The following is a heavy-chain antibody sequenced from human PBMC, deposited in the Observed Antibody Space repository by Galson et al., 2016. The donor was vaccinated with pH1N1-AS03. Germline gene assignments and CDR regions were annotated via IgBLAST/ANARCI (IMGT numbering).Heavy chain of an antibody. CDR2: IYYSGGT. D-gene: IGHD6-13*01. J-gene: IGHJ6*02. CDR3: ARFRSSWTFFYGLDV. V-gene: IGHV4-59*01. CDR1: GGSISSYY. Sequence: CTVSGGSISSYYWTWIRQPPGKGLEWIGHIYYSGGTNYNPSLKSRVTISVDTPKNQFSLKLSSVTAADTAVYYRARFRSSWTFFYGLDVWGQGTTVTVSS.